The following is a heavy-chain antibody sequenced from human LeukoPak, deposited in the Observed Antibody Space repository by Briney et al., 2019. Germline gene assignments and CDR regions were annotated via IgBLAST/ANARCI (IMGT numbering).Heavy chain of an antibody. D-gene: IGHD3-3*01. CDR2: IYYSGST. V-gene: IGHV4-59*01. J-gene: IGHJ4*02. Sequence: SETLSLTCTVSGGSISSYYWTWIRLPPGKGLEWIANIYYSGSTKYNPSLKSRVTISVDTSKNQFSLKLSSVTAADTAVYYRARGEWLLTYWGQGTLVTVSS. CDR1: GGSISSYY. CDR3: ARGEWLLTY.